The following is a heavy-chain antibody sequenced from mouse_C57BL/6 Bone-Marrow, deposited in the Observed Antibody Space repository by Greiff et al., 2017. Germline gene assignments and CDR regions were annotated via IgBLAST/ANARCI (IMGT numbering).Heavy chain of an antibody. CDR2: INPNNGGT. CDR3: ARWRFAY. J-gene: IGHJ3*01. Sequence: EVQLQQSGPELVKPGASVKISCKASGYTFTDYYMNWVKQSHGKSLEWIGDINPNNGGTSYNQKFKGKATLTVDTSSSTAYMELRSLTSEDAAVYYCARWRFAYWGQGTLVTVSA. CDR1: GYTFTDYY. V-gene: IGHV1-26*01.